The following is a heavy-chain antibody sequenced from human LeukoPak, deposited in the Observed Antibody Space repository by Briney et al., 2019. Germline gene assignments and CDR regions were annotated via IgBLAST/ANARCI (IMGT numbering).Heavy chain of an antibody. J-gene: IGHJ6*02. CDR2: IYSGGST. V-gene: IGHV3-66*04. Sequence: PGGSLRLSCAASGFTVSSNYMSWVRQAPGKGLEWVSVIYSGGSTYYADSVKGRFTISRDNSKNTLYLQMNSLRAEDTAVYYCASQRLAYCGGDCYSYGMDVWSQGTTVTVSS. CDR3: ASQRLAYCGGDCYSYGMDV. D-gene: IGHD2-21*01. CDR1: GFTVSSNY.